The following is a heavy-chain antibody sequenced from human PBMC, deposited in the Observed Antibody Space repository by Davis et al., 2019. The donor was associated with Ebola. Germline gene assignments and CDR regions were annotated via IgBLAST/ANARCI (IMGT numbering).Heavy chain of an antibody. CDR3: AKGDTVLYSSSPGGANYFDY. CDR1: GFTFSSYG. J-gene: IGHJ4*02. V-gene: IGHV3-30*02. D-gene: IGHD6-6*01. CDR2: IRYDGSNK. Sequence: PGGSLRLSCAASGFTFSSYGMHWVRQAPGKGLEWVAFIRYDGSNKYYADSVKGRFTISRDNSKNTLYLQMNSLRAEDTAVYYCAKGDTVLYSSSPGGANYFDYWGQGTLVTVSS.